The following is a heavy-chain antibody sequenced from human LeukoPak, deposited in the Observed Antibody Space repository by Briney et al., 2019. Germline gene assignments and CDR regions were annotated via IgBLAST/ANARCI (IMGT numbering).Heavy chain of an antibody. V-gene: IGHV3-23*01. CDR1: GFTFSSYA. J-gene: IGHJ3*02. CDR2: ISGSGGST. D-gene: IGHD4-17*01. CDR3: ARDYGDYDAFDI. Sequence: GGSLRLSCAASGFTFSSYAMNWVRQAPGKGLEWVSGISGSGGSTYYADSVKGRFTISRDNSKNTLYLQMNSLRAEDTAVYYCARDYGDYDAFDIWGQGTMVTVSS.